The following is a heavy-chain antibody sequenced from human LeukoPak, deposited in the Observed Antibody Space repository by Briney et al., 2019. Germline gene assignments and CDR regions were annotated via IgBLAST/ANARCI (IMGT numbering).Heavy chain of an antibody. CDR2: IPDNGAYT. CDR1: GFTFSSCT. CDR3: VRGDSRDY. D-gene: IGHD6-13*01. Sequence: GGSLRLSCAASGFTFSSCTMNWVRQAPGKGLEWVSSIPDNGAYTHHADSVKGRFTISRDNARNSLYLDMHNVGAEDTAVYYCVRGDSRDYWGQGTLVTVSS. J-gene: IGHJ4*02. V-gene: IGHV3-21*01.